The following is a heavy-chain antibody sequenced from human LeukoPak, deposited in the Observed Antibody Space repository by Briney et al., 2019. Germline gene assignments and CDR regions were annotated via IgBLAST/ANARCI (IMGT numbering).Heavy chain of an antibody. D-gene: IGHD3-3*01. CDR2: ISSSSSYI. CDR1: GFTFSSYS. V-gene: IGHV3-21*01. Sequence: KPGGSLRLSCAASGFTFSSYSMNWVRQAPGKGLEWVSSISSSSSYIYYADSVKGRFTISRDNAKNSLYLQMNSLRAEDTAVYYCAKDYFDFWSGFDYWGQGTLVTVSS. J-gene: IGHJ4*02. CDR3: AKDYFDFWSGFDY.